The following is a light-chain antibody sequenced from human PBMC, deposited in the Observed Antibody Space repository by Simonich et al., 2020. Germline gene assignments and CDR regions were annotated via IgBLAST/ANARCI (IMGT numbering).Light chain of an antibody. CDR2: WAS. J-gene: IGKJ1*01. Sequence: DIVMTQSPDSLAVSLGERATINCKSSQSVLYSSNNKNYLAWYQQKPRQPPKLLIYWASTRESGVPDRFSGSGSVTDFTLTISSLQSEDFAVYYCQQYNNWPPWTFGQGTKVEIK. CDR3: QQYNNWPPWT. V-gene: IGKV4-1*01. CDR1: QSVLYSSNNKNY.